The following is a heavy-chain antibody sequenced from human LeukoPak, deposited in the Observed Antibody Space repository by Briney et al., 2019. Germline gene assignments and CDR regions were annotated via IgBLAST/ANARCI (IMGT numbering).Heavy chain of an antibody. D-gene: IGHD5-24*01. CDR1: GGSFNGYY. CDR2: INHSGST. Sequence: SETLSLTCAVYGGSFNGYYWSWIRQPPGKGLEWIGEINHSGSTNYNPSLKSRVTISVDTSKNQFSLKLSSVTAADTAVYYCASRKRWLQPLMNFDYWGQGTLVTVSS. V-gene: IGHV4-34*01. J-gene: IGHJ4*02. CDR3: ASRKRWLQPLMNFDY.